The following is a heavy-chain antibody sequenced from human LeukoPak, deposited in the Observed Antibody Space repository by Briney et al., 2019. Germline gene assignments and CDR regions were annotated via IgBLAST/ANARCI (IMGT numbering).Heavy chain of an antibody. J-gene: IGHJ4*02. CDR2: IYYSGST. CDR1: GGAISSGNCY. V-gene: IGHV4-30-4*08. Sequence: SSETLSLTCTVSGGAISSGNCYWSWIRQPPGRGLEWIGYIYYSGSTCYNPSLKSRVTISADTSENQLSLKVSSVTAADTAVYYCARLFGVMRDFDYRGQGTLVTVSS. CDR3: ARLFGVMRDFDY. D-gene: IGHD3-3*01.